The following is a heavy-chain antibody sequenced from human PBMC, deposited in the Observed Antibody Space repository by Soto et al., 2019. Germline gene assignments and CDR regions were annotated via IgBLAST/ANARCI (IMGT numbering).Heavy chain of an antibody. Sequence: GGSLRLSCAASGFTFSSYAMSWVRQAPGKGLEWVSAIGGSGGSTYYADSVKGRFTISRDNSKNTLYLQMNSLRAEDTAVYYCAKDLAGSGSYYNVPYFGGQGTLVTVSS. CDR3: AKDLAGSGSYYNVPYF. CDR2: IGGSGGST. D-gene: IGHD3-10*01. V-gene: IGHV3-23*01. J-gene: IGHJ4*02. CDR1: GFTFSSYA.